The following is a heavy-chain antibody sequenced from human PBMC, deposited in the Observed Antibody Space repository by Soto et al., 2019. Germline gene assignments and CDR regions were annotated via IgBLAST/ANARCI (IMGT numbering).Heavy chain of an antibody. CDR1: GYSFSSSW. CDR3: AKVARTGTTFDFDY. CDR2: IDPNDSQT. J-gene: IGHJ4*02. Sequence: GESLKISCQASGYSFSSSWIGWVRQMPGKGLEGMGIIDPNDSQTIYSPSFQGQVTISADKSIDTAYLQWSSLRAEDTAVYYCAKVARTGTTFDFDYWGQGTLVTVSS. D-gene: IGHD1-1*01. V-gene: IGHV5-51*01.